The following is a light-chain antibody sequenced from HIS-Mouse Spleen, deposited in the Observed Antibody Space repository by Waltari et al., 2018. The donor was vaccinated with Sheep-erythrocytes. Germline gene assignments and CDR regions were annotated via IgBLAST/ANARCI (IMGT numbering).Light chain of an antibody. V-gene: IGKV3-11*01. CDR2: DAS. J-gene: IGKJ4*01. Sequence: EIVLTQSPATLSLSPGERATLSCRASQSVSSYLAWYQQKPGQAPRLLIYDASNRATGIPARFSGGGSGTDFTLTINSLEPEDFAVYYCQQRSNWLTFGGGTKVEIK. CDR1: QSVSSY. CDR3: QQRSNWLT.